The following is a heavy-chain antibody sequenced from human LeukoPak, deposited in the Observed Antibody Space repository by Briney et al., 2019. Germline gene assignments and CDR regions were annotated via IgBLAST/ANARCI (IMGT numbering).Heavy chain of an antibody. J-gene: IGHJ4*02. CDR3: AKLPMVRGVITYFDY. D-gene: IGHD3-10*01. CDR1: GFTFNSYS. CDR2: ISRTGTTN. Sequence: GRSLRRSHAASGFTFNSYSINWARQDPGKGLEWIAYISRTGTTNYYAKPVRGRFTISRDNAKNSLYLRMNSLRAEDTAVYYCAKLPMVRGVITYFDYWGQGTLVTVSS. V-gene: IGHV3-48*01.